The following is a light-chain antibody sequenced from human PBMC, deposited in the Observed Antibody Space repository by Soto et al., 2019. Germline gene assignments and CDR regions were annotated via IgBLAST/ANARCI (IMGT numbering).Light chain of an antibody. CDR1: QSISSR. V-gene: IGKV1-12*01. CDR3: QQGKSFPRT. Sequence: DIQMTQSPSSVSASVGDRVIITCRASQSISSRLAWYQQKPGKAPKLLIYATSIFQTGVPSRFSGSGSGTDFTLTISSLQPEDFATYYCQQGKSFPRTFGQGTKVEIK. CDR2: ATS. J-gene: IGKJ1*01.